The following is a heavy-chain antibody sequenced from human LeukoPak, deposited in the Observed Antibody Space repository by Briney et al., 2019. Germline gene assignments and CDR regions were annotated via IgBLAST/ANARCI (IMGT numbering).Heavy chain of an antibody. V-gene: IGHV3-21*01. CDR2: ISSSSSYI. J-gene: IGHJ4*02. D-gene: IGHD3-22*01. Sequence: PGGSLRLSCAASGFTFSSYSMNWVRQAPGKGLEWVSSISSSSSYIYYADSVKGRFTISRDNAKNSLYLQMNSLRAEDTAVYYCARDLGGYYHFDYWGQGTLVTVSS. CDR3: ARDLGGYYHFDY. CDR1: GFTFSSYS.